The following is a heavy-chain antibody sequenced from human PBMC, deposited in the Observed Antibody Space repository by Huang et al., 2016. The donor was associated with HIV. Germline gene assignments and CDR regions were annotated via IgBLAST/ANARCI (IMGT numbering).Heavy chain of an antibody. D-gene: IGHD5-18*01. CDR2: IFPGNSNT. V-gene: IGHV5-51*03. Sequence: EVQLVQSGVEVKKPGESLKISCKGSGFSFTSYWIGWVRQMPGKGLECSGVIFPGNSNTFYSPAFQGQVTISADKYTRTAYLQWSSLKASDSAIYYCAIHDSNDFTFDDWGQGTLVAVSS. CDR1: GFSFTSYW. J-gene: IGHJ4*02. CDR3: AIHDSNDFTFDD.